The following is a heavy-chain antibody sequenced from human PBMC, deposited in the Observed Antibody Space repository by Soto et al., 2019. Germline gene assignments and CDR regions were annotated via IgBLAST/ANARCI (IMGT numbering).Heavy chain of an antibody. J-gene: IGHJ4*02. CDR2: ISSSSSYT. Sequence: QVQLVESGGGLVKPGGSLRLSCAASGFTFSDYYMSWIRQAPGKGLEWVSYISSSSSYTNYADSVKGRFTIARDNATNSLYLQMDSLRAEDTAVYYCARGGGRATVTPRGLDYWGQGPLVTVSS. CDR1: GFTFSDYY. CDR3: ARGGGRATVTPRGLDY. D-gene: IGHD2-15*01. V-gene: IGHV3-11*06.